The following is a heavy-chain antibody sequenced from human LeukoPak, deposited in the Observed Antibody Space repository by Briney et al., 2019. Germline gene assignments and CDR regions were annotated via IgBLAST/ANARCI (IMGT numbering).Heavy chain of an antibody. J-gene: IGHJ4*02. V-gene: IGHV3-9*01. CDR1: GFTFDDYA. CDR3: AKRENSWNPFDY. CDR2: ISWNSGSI. D-gene: IGHD1-1*01. Sequence: PGGSLRLSCAASGFTFDDYAMHWVRQAPGKGLEWVSGISWNSGSIGYADSVKGRFTISRDNAKNSLYLQMNSLRAEDTAVYYCAKRENSWNPFDYWGQGTLVTVSS.